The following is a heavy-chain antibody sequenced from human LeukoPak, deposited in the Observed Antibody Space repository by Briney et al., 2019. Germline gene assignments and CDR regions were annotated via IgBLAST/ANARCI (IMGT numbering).Heavy chain of an antibody. CDR2: ISYDGSNE. J-gene: IGHJ6*04. CDR3: AKDLQTGDDVSLYYYYYGMDV. D-gene: IGHD7-27*01. V-gene: IGHV3-30*18. Sequence: GGSLRLSCAASGLTFSSYGIHWVRQAPGKGLEWVAVISYDGSNEYFADSVKGRFTISRDNSKNTLYLQMSSLRAEDTAVYYCAKDLQTGDDVSLYYYYYGMDVWGKGTTVTVSS. CDR1: GLTFSSYG.